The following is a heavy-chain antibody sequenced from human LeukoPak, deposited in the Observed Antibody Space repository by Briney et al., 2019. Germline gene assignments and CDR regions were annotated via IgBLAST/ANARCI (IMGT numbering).Heavy chain of an antibody. CDR2: IYSGGLT. CDR3: AREVYGPLTGD. D-gene: IGHD7-27*01. Sequence: GGSLRLSCAASGFTVSSNYMSWVRQAPGKGLEWVSVIYSGGLTYYADSMKGRFTVSRDNFKNTLYLQMNSLRAEDTAVYYCAREVYGPLTGDWGQGTLVTVSS. J-gene: IGHJ4*02. V-gene: IGHV3-66*01. CDR1: GFTVSSNY.